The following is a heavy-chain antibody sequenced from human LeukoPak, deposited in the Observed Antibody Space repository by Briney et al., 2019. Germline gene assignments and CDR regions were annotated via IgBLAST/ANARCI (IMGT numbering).Heavy chain of an antibody. V-gene: IGHV4-59*01. D-gene: IGHD3-22*01. J-gene: IGHJ4*02. Sequence: SETLSLTCTVSGGSISNYYWSWIRQPPGKGLEWIGFIHYSGSTTYNPSLKSRVSISVDTSKSHFSLKLSSVSAADTAVYYCARRTYYYDSSGYYLDYWGQGTLVTVSS. CDR1: GGSISNYY. CDR2: IHYSGST. CDR3: ARRTYYYDSSGYYLDY.